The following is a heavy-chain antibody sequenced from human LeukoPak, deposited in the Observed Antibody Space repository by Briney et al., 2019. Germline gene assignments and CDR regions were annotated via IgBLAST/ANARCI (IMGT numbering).Heavy chain of an antibody. CDR1: GGSFSGYY. V-gene: IGHV4-34*01. J-gene: IGHJ2*01. CDR3: ARGKEIRQWRPSWYFDL. Sequence: SETLSLTCAVYGGSFSGYYWSWIRQPPGKGLEWIGEINHSGSTNYNPSLKSRVTISVDTSKNQFSLKLSSVTAADTAVYYCARGKEIRQWRPSWYFDLWGRGTLVTVSS. D-gene: IGHD6-19*01. CDR2: INHSGST.